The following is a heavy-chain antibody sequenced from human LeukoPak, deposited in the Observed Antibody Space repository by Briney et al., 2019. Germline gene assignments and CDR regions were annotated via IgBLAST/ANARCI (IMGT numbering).Heavy chain of an antibody. CDR3: ARGNMSGYWYFDL. CDR2: IHTSGST. CDR1: GGSISSYY. D-gene: IGHD3-10*02. Sequence: SETLSLTCPVSGGSISSYYWSWSRQPAGKGLEWIGRIHTSGSTNYNPSLKSLVTMSVDTSKNQFSLKLSSVTAADTAVYYCARGNMSGYWYFDLWGRGTLVTVSS. J-gene: IGHJ2*01. V-gene: IGHV4-4*07.